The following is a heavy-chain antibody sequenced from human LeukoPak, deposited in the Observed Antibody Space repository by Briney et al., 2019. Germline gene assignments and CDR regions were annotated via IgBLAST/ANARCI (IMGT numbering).Heavy chain of an antibody. CDR2: TSTYNGNT. CDR3: TSTNNYYYYGMDV. J-gene: IGHJ6*02. D-gene: IGHD2-8*01. V-gene: IGHV1-18*01. CDR1: GYTLTSYT. Sequence: ASVKVSCKAPGYTLTSYTVNWVRQAPGQGLEWMGWTSTYNGNTNYAQNFQDRVTMTTDTSASTAYMELRSLRSDDTAVYYCTSTNNYYYYGMDVWGQGTTVTVSS.